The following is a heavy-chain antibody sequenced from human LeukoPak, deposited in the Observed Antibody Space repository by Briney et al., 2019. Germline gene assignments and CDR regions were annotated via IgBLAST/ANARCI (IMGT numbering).Heavy chain of an antibody. Sequence: GGSLRLSCAASGFTFISYSMNWVRQAPGKGLEWVSSISSSSSYIYYADSVKGRFTISRDNAKNSLYLQMNSLRAEDTAVYYCAREDGYNQRGDAFDIWGQGTMVTVSS. CDR1: GFTFISYS. J-gene: IGHJ3*02. CDR3: AREDGYNQRGDAFDI. CDR2: ISSSSSYI. D-gene: IGHD5-24*01. V-gene: IGHV3-21*01.